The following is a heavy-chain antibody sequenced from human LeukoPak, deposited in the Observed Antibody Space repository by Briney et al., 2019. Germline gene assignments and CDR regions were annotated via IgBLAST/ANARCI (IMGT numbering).Heavy chain of an antibody. CDR3: ARRGGDSSGYLDY. J-gene: IGHJ4*02. CDR2: IYYSGST. D-gene: IGHD3-22*01. Sequence: SETLSLTCTVSGYSISSGHYWAWIRQPPGKGLEWIGYIYYSGSTNYNPSLKSRVTISVDTSKNQFSLKLSSVTAADTAVYYCARRGGDSSGYLDYWGQGTLVTVSS. V-gene: IGHV4-59*11. CDR1: GYSISSGHY.